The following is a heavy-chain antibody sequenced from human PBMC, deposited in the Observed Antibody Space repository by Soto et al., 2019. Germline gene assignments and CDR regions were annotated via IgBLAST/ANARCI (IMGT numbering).Heavy chain of an antibody. D-gene: IGHD6-13*01. CDR1: SFTFINAW. CDR2: IKSKTDGGTI. Sequence: EVQLVESGGGLVKPGGSLRLSCAASSFTFINAWMNWVRQAPGRGREWVGRIKSKTDGGTIDYAAPVKGRFTISRDDSKNTLFLQMNSLKTEDTAMYYCTTIGSSWGAWGQGTLVTVSS. CDR3: TTIGSSWGA. V-gene: IGHV3-15*07. J-gene: IGHJ1*01.